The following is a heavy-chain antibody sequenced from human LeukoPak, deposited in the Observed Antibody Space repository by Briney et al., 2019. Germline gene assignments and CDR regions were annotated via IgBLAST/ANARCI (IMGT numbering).Heavy chain of an antibody. CDR1: GGSISSGGYY. V-gene: IGHV4-30-4*08. J-gene: IGHJ5*02. CDR2: IYYSGST. CDR3: ARDRRFPNWFDP. D-gene: IGHD3-3*01. Sequence: SETLSLTCTVSGGSISSGGYYWSWIRQHPGKGLEWIGYIYYSGSTYYNPSLKSRVTISVDTSKNQFSLKLSSVTAADTAVYYCARDRRFPNWFDPWGQGTLVTVSS.